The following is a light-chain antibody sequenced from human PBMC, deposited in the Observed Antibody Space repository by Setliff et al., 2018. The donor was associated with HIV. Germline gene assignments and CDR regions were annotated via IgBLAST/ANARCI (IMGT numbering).Light chain of an antibody. CDR3: SSYTSISTWV. CDR1: SSDVGGYNY. CDR2: DVT. J-gene: IGLJ3*02. Sequence: QSALTQPASVSGSPGQSITISCTGTSSDVGGYNYVSWYQQHPGKAPKLMIYDVTNRPPGVSNRFSDSKSGNTASLTISGLQAEDEADYHCSSYTSISTWVFGGGTQLTVL. V-gene: IGLV2-14*01.